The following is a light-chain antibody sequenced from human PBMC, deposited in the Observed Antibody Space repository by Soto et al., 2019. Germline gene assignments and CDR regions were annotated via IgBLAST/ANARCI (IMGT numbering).Light chain of an antibody. J-gene: IGKJ4*01. CDR1: QSVSSSY. CDR3: QQSLSTLLT. Sequence: EIVLTQSPGTLSLSPGERATLSCRASQSVSSSYLAWYQQKPGQAPRLLIYGASNRATGIPDRFSGSGSGTDFTLTISSLQPEDVATYYCQQSLSTLLTFGGGTKVDIK. V-gene: IGKV3-20*01. CDR2: GAS.